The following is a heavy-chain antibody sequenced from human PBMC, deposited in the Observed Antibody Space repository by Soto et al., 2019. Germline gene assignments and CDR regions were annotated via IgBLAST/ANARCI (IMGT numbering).Heavy chain of an antibody. CDR1: GFTFGSYA. CDR3: ARADVGSCRSSTCYAFHS. CDR2: ISGSDPVT. V-gene: IGHV3-23*01. J-gene: IGHJ4*01. Sequence: EVPMLESGGGLVQPGGSLRLSFAASGFTFGSYAMSWVRQIPGKGLEWVAAISGSDPVTYHAGSVRGRFTISRDNSKNTLYLDMNSLRVEDTSLYYCARADVGSCRSSTCYAFHSWGRGTRVTVPS. D-gene: IGHD2-2*01.